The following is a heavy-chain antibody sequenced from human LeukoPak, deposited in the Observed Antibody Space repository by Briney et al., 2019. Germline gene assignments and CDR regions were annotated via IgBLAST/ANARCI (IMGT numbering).Heavy chain of an antibody. CDR1: GGSISNGSYY. CDR2: IYYSGST. V-gene: IGHV4-61*10. CDR3: ATTTYYYDSSGYYYDWFDP. Sequence: PSQTLSLTCTVSGGSISNGSYYWNWIRQPAGKGLEWIGYIYYSGSTNYNPSLKSRVTISVDTSKNQFSLKLSSVTAADTAVYYCATTTYYYDSSGYYYDWFDPWGQGTLVTVSS. D-gene: IGHD3-22*01. J-gene: IGHJ5*02.